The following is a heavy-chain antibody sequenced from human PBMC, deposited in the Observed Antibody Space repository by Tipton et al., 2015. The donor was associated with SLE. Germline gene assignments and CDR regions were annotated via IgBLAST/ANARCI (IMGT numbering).Heavy chain of an antibody. CDR2: TYYSGST. D-gene: IGHD6-13*01. J-gene: IGHJ1*01. CDR3: ARDQGSSSGIQH. CDR1: GGSICSGGYY. Sequence: TLSLTCTVSGGSICSGGYYWSWIRQHPGKGLEWIGYTYYSGSTYYNPSLKSRVTISIDTSKNQFSLKLSSVTAADTAVYYCARDQGSSSGIQHWGQGTLVTVSS. V-gene: IGHV4-31*03.